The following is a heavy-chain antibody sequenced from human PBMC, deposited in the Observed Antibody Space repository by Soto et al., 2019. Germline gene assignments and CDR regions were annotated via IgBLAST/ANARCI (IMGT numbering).Heavy chain of an antibody. Sequence: ASVKVSCKVSGYTLTELSMHWVRQAPGKGLEWMGGFDPEDGETIYAQKFQGRVTMTEDTSTDTAYMELSSLRSEDTAVYYCATINNEETSSWFDPSGEGTLVTVSS. J-gene: IGHJ5*02. CDR3: ATINNEETSSWFDP. CDR1: GYTLTELS. CDR2: FDPEDGET. V-gene: IGHV1-24*01. D-gene: IGHD1-1*01.